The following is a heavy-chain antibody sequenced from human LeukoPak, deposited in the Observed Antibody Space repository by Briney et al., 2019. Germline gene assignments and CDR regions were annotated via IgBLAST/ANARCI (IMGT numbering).Heavy chain of an antibody. Sequence: GGSLRLSCAASGFTFSSYGMHWVRQAPGKGLEWVAVIWYDGSNKYYADSVKGRFTISRDNSKNTLYLQMNSLGAEDTAVYYCARTRYSSSYYFDYWGQGTLVTVSS. D-gene: IGHD6-6*01. CDR3: ARTRYSSSYYFDY. J-gene: IGHJ4*02. V-gene: IGHV3-33*01. CDR1: GFTFSSYG. CDR2: IWYDGSNK.